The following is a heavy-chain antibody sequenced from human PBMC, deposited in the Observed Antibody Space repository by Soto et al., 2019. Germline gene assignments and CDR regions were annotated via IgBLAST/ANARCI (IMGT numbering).Heavy chain of an antibody. D-gene: IGHD3-10*01. CDR1: GFSVSSDY. V-gene: IGHV3-66*01. J-gene: IGHJ5*02. CDR2: IYTGGGT. Sequence: EVQLVESGGNLVQPGGSLRLSCAASGFSVSSDYMSWVRQAPGKGLEWVSVIYTGGGTNYADSVKGRFTISRDKSTNTLDLQMNNLRADDTAVYYCARGGDFDPWGQGTLVTVSP. CDR3: ARGGDFDP.